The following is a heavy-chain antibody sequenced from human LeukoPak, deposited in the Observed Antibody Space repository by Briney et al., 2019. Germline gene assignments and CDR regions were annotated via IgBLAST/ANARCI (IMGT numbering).Heavy chain of an antibody. CDR1: GFTFSGCG. CDR3: AREPTYTNSWYTSCDY. Sequence: PGGSLRLFCAASGFTFSGCGMHWVRQAPGKGLEWVAFVRYDSSNKYYADSVKGRFTISRDNAKSSLYLQMSSLRAEDTAVYYCAREPTYTNSWYTSCDYWGQGTLVTVSS. J-gene: IGHJ4*02. CDR2: VRYDSSNK. D-gene: IGHD6-19*01. V-gene: IGHV3-30*02.